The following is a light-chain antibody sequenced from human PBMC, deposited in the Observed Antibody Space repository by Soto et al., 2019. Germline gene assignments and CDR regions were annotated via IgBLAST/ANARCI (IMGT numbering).Light chain of an antibody. Sequence: EVVLTQSPGTLSLSPGERATLSCRASQSVSSSYLAWYQQKPGQAPRLLIYGASNRATVIPDRFSGSGSGTDFTLTISRLEPEDFAVYYCQQYGSSPPVTFGQGTRLEIK. CDR1: QSVSSSY. V-gene: IGKV3-20*01. CDR2: GAS. CDR3: QQYGSSPPVT. J-gene: IGKJ5*01.